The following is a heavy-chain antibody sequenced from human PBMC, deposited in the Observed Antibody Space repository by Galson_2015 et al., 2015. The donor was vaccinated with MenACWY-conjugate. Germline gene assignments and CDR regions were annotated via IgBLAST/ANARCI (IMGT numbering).Heavy chain of an antibody. J-gene: IGHJ4*02. Sequence: SLRLSCAASGFTFSSYAMHWVRQAPGKGLEYVSAISSNGGTTYYTDSVKGRFTISRDNSKNTLYLQMSSLRAEDTAVYYCVKTKLDLFDYWGQGTLVTVSS. CDR1: GFTFSSYA. CDR3: VKTKLDLFDY. V-gene: IGHV3-64D*06. CDR2: ISSNGGTT. D-gene: IGHD4-23*01.